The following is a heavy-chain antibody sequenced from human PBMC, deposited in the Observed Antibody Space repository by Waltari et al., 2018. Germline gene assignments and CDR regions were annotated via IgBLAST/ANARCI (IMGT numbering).Heavy chain of an antibody. V-gene: IGHV4-39*07. D-gene: IGHD6-6*01. CDR2: IYYSGST. Sequence: QLQLQESGPGLVKPSETLSLTCTVSGGSISSSSYYWGWIRQPPGKGLEWIGSIYYSGSTNYNPSLKSRVTISVDTSKNQFSLKLSSVTAADTAVYYCARVEYSSSSPFFDYWGQGTLVTVSS. CDR1: GGSISSSSYY. CDR3: ARVEYSSSSPFFDY. J-gene: IGHJ4*02.